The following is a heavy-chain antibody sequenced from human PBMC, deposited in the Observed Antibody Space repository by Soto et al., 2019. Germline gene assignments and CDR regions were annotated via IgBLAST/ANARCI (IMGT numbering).Heavy chain of an antibody. J-gene: IGHJ4*02. V-gene: IGHV4-31*03. Sequence: HVQLQESGPGQVKPSQTLSLTCTVSGGSINSGGYYWSWIRQHPGKGMEWIVYIYYIGSTYYNPSLKSRVTISVDTSKNQFSLKLSSVTAADTAVYYCARESIAVAGVFDYWGQGTLVTVSS. D-gene: IGHD6-19*01. CDR3: ARESIAVAGVFDY. CDR2: IYYIGST. CDR1: GGSINSGGYY.